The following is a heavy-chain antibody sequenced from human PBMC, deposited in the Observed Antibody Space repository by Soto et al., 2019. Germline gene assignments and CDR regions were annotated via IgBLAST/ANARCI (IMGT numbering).Heavy chain of an antibody. CDR2: IYHSGST. Sequence: SETLSLTCAVSGGSISSSNWWSWVRQPPGKGLEWIGEIYHSGSTNYNPSLKSRVTISVDKSKNQFSLKLSSVTAADTAVYYCARDGAFKYYDILTGYTRSYYFDYWGQGTLVTVSS. J-gene: IGHJ4*02. CDR1: GGSISSSNW. CDR3: ARDGAFKYYDILTGYTRSYYFDY. V-gene: IGHV4-4*02. D-gene: IGHD3-9*01.